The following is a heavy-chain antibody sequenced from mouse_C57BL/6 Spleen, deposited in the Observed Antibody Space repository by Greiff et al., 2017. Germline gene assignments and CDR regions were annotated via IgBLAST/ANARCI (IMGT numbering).Heavy chain of an antibody. J-gene: IGHJ2*01. V-gene: IGHV5-17*01. Sequence: EVMLVESGGGLVKPGGSLKLSCAASGFTFSDYGMHWVRQAPEKGLEWVAYISSGSSTIYYADTVKGRFTISRDNAKNTLFLQMTSLRSEDTAMYYCARRTYGSSGYLDYWGQGTTLTVSS. D-gene: IGHD1-1*01. CDR1: GFTFSDYG. CDR3: ARRTYGSSGYLDY. CDR2: ISSGSSTI.